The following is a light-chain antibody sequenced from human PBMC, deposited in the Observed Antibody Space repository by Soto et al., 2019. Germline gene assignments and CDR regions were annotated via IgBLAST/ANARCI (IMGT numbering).Light chain of an antibody. CDR1: QSVLYSSNNKNY. CDR3: QQYYSTPPYT. CDR2: WAS. Sequence: DIVMTQSPDSLAVSLGERATINCKSSQSVLYSSNNKNYLAWYRQKPGQPPKLIIYWASIRESGVPDRISGSGSGTEFALAISSRQSEDVAVYYCQQYYSTPPYTFGQGTKLEI. J-gene: IGKJ2*01. V-gene: IGKV4-1*01.